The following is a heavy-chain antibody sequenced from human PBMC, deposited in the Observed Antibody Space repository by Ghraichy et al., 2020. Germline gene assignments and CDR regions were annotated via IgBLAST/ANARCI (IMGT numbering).Heavy chain of an antibody. Sequence: SETLSLTCAVSGGSISSGGYSWSWIRQPPGKGLEWIGYIYHSGSTYYNPSLKSRVTISVDRSKNQFSLKLSSVTAADTAVYYCARTSNDYGGNPHNTVFDYWGQGTLVTVSS. CDR2: IYHSGST. D-gene: IGHD4-23*01. V-gene: IGHV4-30-2*01. CDR3: ARTSNDYGGNPHNTVFDY. CDR1: GGSISSGGYS. J-gene: IGHJ4*02.